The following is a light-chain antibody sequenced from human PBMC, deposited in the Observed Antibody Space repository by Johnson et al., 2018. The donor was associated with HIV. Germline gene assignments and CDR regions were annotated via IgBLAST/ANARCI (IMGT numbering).Light chain of an antibody. Sequence: HSVLTQPPSVSAAPGQKVTISCSGSSSNIGNNYVSWYQQLPGTAPKLLIYDSYKRPSGIPDRFSGSKSGTSATLGITGLQTGDDADYYCGTWDSSLSAYVFGTGTKVTVL. J-gene: IGLJ1*01. CDR3: GTWDSSLSAYV. CDR1: SSNIGNNY. V-gene: IGLV1-51*01. CDR2: DSY.